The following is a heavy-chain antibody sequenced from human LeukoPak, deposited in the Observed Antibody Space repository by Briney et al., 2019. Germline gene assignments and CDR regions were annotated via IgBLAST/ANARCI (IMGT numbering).Heavy chain of an antibody. V-gene: IGHV4-38-2*02. J-gene: IGHJ6*02. CDR3: ARVGYYDSSTHGMDV. Sequence: SETLSLTCTVSGYSISSGYYWGWIRQPPGKGLEWIGSIYHSGSTNYNPSLKSRVTISVDTSKNQFSLKLSSVTAADTAVYYCARVGYYDSSTHGMDVWGQGTTVTVSS. D-gene: IGHD3-22*01. CDR1: GYSISSGYY. CDR2: IYHSGST.